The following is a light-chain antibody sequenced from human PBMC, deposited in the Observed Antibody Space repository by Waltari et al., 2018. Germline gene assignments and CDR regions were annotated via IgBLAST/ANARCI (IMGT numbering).Light chain of an antibody. CDR3: QQLNSYPLT. CDR2: IAS. J-gene: IGKJ4*01. V-gene: IGKV1-9*01. CDR1: QGIASH. Sequence: DIQLTQSPSFLSASVGDRVTITCRASQGIASHLAWYQQKSGKAPKLLIYIASTLQSGVPSRFSGSGSVTEFTLTISSLQPEDFATYYCQQLNSYPLTFGGGTKVDIK.